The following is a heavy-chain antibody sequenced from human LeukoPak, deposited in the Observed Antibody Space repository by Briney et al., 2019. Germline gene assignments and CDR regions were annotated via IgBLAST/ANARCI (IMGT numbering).Heavy chain of an antibody. D-gene: IGHD3-22*01. J-gene: IGHJ4*02. CDR3: ARNLYDSSGSMGIYTFDY. Sequence: SETLSLTCTVSGGSISSSSYYWGWIRQPPGKGLEWIGYIYYSGSTNCNPSLKSRVTISVDTSKNQFSLKLSSVTAADTAVYYCARNLYDSSGSMGIYTFDYWGQGTLVTVSS. V-gene: IGHV4-61*05. CDR2: IYYSGST. CDR1: GGSISSSSYY.